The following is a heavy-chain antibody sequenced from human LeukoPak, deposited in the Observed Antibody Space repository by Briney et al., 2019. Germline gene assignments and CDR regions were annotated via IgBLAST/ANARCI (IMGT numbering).Heavy chain of an antibody. Sequence: ASVKDSCKASGYTFTSYGISWVRQAPGQGLEWMGWISAYNGNTNYAQKLQGRVTMTTDTSTSTAYMELRSLRSDDTAVYYCARADNWNDDYYFDYWGQGTLVTVSS. J-gene: IGHJ4*02. V-gene: IGHV1-18*01. CDR2: ISAYNGNT. D-gene: IGHD1-20*01. CDR3: ARADNWNDDYYFDY. CDR1: GYTFTSYG.